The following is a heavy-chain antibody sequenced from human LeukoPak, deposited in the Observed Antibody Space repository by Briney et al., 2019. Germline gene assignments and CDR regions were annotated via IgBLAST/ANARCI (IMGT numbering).Heavy chain of an antibody. CDR3: ARGWLAETTVVTPYNY. CDR1: KFTFSSYW. Sequence: GGSLRLSCAASKFTFSSYWMSWVRQAPGKGLEWVANIKQDGSVQFYMDSLKGRFSVSRDNAKNSLYLQMNGLRVEDTAVYYCARGWLAETTVVTPYNYWGQGTLVTVSS. V-gene: IGHV3-7*01. D-gene: IGHD2-21*02. J-gene: IGHJ4*02. CDR2: IKQDGSVQ.